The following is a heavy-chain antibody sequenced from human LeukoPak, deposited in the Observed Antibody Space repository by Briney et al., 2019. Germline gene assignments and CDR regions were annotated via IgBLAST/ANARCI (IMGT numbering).Heavy chain of an antibody. J-gene: IGHJ4*02. Sequence: GGSLRLSCAASGFTFSRYWMSWVRQAPGKGLEWVANIKQDGSEKYSVDSVKGRFTISRDNAKNSPYLQMNSLRAEDTAVYYCARDKIVGASLFDSWGQGTLVTVSS. D-gene: IGHD2-15*01. CDR2: IKQDGSEK. V-gene: IGHV3-7*01. CDR3: ARDKIVGASLFDS. CDR1: GFTFSRYW.